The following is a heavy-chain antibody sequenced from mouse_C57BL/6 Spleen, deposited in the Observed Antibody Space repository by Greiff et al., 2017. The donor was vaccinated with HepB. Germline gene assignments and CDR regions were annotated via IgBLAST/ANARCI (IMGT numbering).Heavy chain of an antibody. CDR2: IHPNSGST. V-gene: IGHV1-64*01. CDR3: ARGTSKGGAMDY. Sequence: QVQLQHPGAELVKPGASVKLSCKASGYTFTSYWMHWVKQRPGQGLEWIGMIHPNSGSTNYNEKFKSKATLTVDKSSSTAYMQLSSLTSEDSAVYYCARGTSKGGAMDYWGQGTSVTVSS. CDR1: GYTFTSYW. J-gene: IGHJ4*01. D-gene: IGHD2-10*02.